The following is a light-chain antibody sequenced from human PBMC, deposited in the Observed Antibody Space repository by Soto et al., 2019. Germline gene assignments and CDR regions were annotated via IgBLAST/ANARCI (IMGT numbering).Light chain of an antibody. J-gene: IGLJ2*01. CDR1: SSDVGRYNL. Sequence: QSALTQPASVSGSPRQSITISCTGTSSDVGRYNLVSWYQQHPGKAPKLMIYEGSKRPSGVSNRFSGSKSGNTASLTISGLQAEDEGDYYCCAYAGSSTLVFGGGTKVPVL. CDR3: CAYAGSSTLV. V-gene: IGLV2-23*01. CDR2: EGS.